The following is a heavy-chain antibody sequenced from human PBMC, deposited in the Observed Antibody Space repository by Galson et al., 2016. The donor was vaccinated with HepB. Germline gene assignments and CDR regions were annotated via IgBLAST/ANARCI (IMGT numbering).Heavy chain of an antibody. V-gene: IGHV3-7*01. CDR2: IKQDGSEK. CDR1: GFTFSSYW. J-gene: IGHJ6*02. CDR3: AREIPYYEILTGYYPTLDYYYGMDV. D-gene: IGHD3-9*01. Sequence: SLRLSCAASGFTFSSYWMSWVRQAPGKGLEWVANIKQDGSEKYYVDSVKGRFTISRDNAKNSLYLQMNSLRAEDTAVYYCAREIPYYEILTGYYPTLDYYYGMDVWGQGTTVTVSS.